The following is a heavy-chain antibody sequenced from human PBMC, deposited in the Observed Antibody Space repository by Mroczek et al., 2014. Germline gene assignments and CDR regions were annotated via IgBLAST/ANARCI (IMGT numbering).Heavy chain of an antibody. CDR2: ISSSGSTI. CDR3: ARAAGHYYDSSGYYYHGAFDI. Sequence: VQLVESGGGLVKPGGSLRLSCAASGFTFSDYYMSWIRQAPGKGLEWVSYISSSGSTIYYADSVKGRFTISRDNAKNSLYLQMNSLRAEDTAVYYCARAAGHYYDSSGYYYHGAFDIWGQGTMVTVSS. V-gene: IGHV3-11*01. J-gene: IGHJ3*02. CDR1: GFTFSDYY. D-gene: IGHD3-22*01.